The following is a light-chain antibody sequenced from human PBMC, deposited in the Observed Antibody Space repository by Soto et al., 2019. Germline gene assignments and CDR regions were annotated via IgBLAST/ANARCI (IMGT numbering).Light chain of an antibody. Sequence: QKPGKATTLLIYAAYNLQSGVPSRFRGSRSGTEFTLTVSSLQPEDFATYYCLQDHDESWTFGTGPRWIS. V-gene: IGKV1-6*01. CDR2: AAY. J-gene: IGKJ1*01. CDR3: LQDHDESWT.